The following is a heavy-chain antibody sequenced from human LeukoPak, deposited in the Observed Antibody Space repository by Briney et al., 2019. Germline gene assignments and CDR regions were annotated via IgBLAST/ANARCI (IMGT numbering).Heavy chain of an antibody. D-gene: IGHD3-22*01. CDR3: AREGSGYPY. CDR2: INPNSGAT. J-gene: IGHJ4*02. Sequence: ASVKVSCKASGCTFTGYYMHWVRQAPRQGLEWMGWINPNSGATNYAQKFQGRVTMTRDTSISTAYMEVSRLRSDDTAVFYCAREGSGYPYWGQGTLVTVSS. V-gene: IGHV1-2*02. CDR1: GCTFTGYY.